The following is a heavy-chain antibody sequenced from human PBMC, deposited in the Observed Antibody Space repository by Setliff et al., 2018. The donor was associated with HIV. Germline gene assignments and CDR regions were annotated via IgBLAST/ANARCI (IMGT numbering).Heavy chain of an antibody. J-gene: IGHJ3*02. Sequence: SETLSLTCTVSGGSISSSSYYWGWIRQPPGKGLDWIGSIYYSGITYYNPSLKSRVTISVDTSKNQFSLNLTSVTAADTAVYYCARSKTFYDFWGGYYTHGAFKIWGLGTMVTVSS. CDR3: ARSKTFYDFWGGYYTHGAFKI. D-gene: IGHD3-3*01. CDR2: IYYSGIT. CDR1: GGSISSSSYY. V-gene: IGHV4-39*01.